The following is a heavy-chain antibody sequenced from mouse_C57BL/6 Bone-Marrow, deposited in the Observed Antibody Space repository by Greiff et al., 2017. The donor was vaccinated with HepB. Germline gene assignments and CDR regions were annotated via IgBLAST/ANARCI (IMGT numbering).Heavy chain of an antibody. CDR1: GFTFSDYG. CDR3: ARATVVAYYFDY. J-gene: IGHJ2*01. CDR2: ISSGSSTI. Sequence: EVQGVESGGGLVKPGGSLKLSCAASGFTFSDYGMHWVRQAPEKGLEWVAYISSGSSTIYYADTVKGRFTISRDNAKNTLFLQMTSLRSEDTAMYYCARATVVAYYFDYWGQVTTLTVSS. V-gene: IGHV5-17*01. D-gene: IGHD1-1*01.